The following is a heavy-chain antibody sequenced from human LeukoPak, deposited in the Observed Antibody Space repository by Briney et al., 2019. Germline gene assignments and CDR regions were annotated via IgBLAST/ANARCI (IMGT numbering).Heavy chain of an antibody. Sequence: PSETLSLTCTVSGGSISSSDWSWIRQPPGKGLEWIGYIYYSGSPNYNPSLKSRVTISVDTSKNQFSLKLRSVTAADTAVYYCARHASSNWFDPWGQGTLVTVSS. CDR2: IYYSGSP. D-gene: IGHD3-10*01. J-gene: IGHJ5*02. CDR3: ARHASSNWFDP. CDR1: GGSISSSD. V-gene: IGHV4-59*08.